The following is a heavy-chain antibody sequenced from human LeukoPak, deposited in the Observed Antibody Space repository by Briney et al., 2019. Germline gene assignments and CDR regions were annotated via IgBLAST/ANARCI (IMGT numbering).Heavy chain of an antibody. V-gene: IGHV1-8*01. CDR1: GYTFTSYD. CDR3: ARVLAAAGNAFDI. J-gene: IGHJ3*02. CDR2: MNPNSGNT. Sequence: GASVKVSCEASGYTFTSYDINWVRQATGQGLEWMGWMNPNSGNTGYAQKFQGRVTMTRNTSISTAYMELSSLRSEDTAVYYCARVLAAAGNAFDIWGQGTMVTVSS. D-gene: IGHD6-13*01.